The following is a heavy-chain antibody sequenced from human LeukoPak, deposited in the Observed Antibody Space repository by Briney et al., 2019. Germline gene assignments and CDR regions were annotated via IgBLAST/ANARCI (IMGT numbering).Heavy chain of an antibody. D-gene: IGHD3-10*01. CDR3: ARHGSGTYFDY. J-gene: IGHJ4*02. V-gene: IGHV4-59*08. Sequence: SETLSLTCTVSGGSISSYYWSWIRQPPGKGLEWIGYIYYSGSTNYNPSLKSRVTISVDTSKNQFSLKLSSVTAADTAVYYCARHGSGTYFDYWGQGTLVTVSS. CDR1: GGSISSYY. CDR2: IYYSGST.